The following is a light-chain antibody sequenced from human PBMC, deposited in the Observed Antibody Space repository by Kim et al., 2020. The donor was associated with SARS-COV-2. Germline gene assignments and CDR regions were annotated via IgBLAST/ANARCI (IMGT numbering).Light chain of an antibody. J-gene: IGKJ2*01. Sequence: EIVLTQSPGTLSLSPGERATLSCRASQSVSSSYLAWYQQKPGQAPRLLIYGASSRVTGIPDRFSGSGSGTDFTLTISRLEPQDLAVYYCQQYGSSPYTCGQGTKLEI. CDR2: GAS. CDR1: QSVSSSY. V-gene: IGKV3-20*01. CDR3: QQYGSSPYT.